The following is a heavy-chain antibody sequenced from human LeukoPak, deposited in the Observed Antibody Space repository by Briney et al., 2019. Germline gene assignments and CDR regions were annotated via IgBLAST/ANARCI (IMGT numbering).Heavy chain of an antibody. CDR1: GYTFTSYY. Sequence: ASVKVSCRASGYTFTSYYMHWVRQAPGQGLEWMGIINPSGGSTSNAQKFQGRVTMTRDMSTSTVYMELSSLRSEDTAVYYCARTYYYDSSGYYYNWYFDLWGRGTLVTVSS. D-gene: IGHD3-22*01. J-gene: IGHJ2*01. CDR2: INPSGGST. CDR3: ARTYYYDSSGYYYNWYFDL. V-gene: IGHV1-46*01.